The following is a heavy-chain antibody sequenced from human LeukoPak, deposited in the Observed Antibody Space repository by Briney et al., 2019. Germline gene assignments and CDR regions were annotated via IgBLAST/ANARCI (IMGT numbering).Heavy chain of an antibody. CDR1: GFTFSSYG. CDR2: ISGNGGST. V-gene: IGHV3-23*01. Sequence: GGSLRLSCAASGFTFSSYGMSWVRQAPGKGLEWVSGISGNGGSTLYAGSVKGRFTISRDNSKNTLYLQMNSLRAEDTAVYYCVRGLPFDYWGQGTLVTVSS. D-gene: IGHD2-15*01. J-gene: IGHJ4*02. CDR3: VRGLPFDY.